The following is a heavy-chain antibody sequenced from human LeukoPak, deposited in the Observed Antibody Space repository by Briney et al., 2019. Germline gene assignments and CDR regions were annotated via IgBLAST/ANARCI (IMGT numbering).Heavy chain of an antibody. J-gene: IGHJ4*02. Sequence: QPGGSLRLSCAASGFTFSSYWMHWVRQAPGKGLVWFSRIKKDGSTTDYADAVKGRFTISIENAKNTLYLQMNSLRAEDTAVYYCVSFCSSSSCALDFWGQGTLVTVSS. D-gene: IGHD2-2*01. V-gene: IGHV3-74*01. CDR1: GFTFSSYW. CDR3: VSFCSSSSCALDF. CDR2: IKKDGSTT.